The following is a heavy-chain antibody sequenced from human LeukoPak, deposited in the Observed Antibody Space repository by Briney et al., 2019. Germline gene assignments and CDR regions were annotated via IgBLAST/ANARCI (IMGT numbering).Heavy chain of an antibody. J-gene: IGHJ4*02. V-gene: IGHV3-30-3*01. CDR1: GFTFSSYA. D-gene: IGHD3-22*01. Sequence: GGSLRLSCAASGFTFSSYAMHWVRQAPGKGLEWVAVISYDGSNKYYADSVKGRFTISRDNSKNTLYLQMNSLRAEDTAVYYCARHYWSHYYDSSGLLGYWGQGTLVTVSS. CDR3: ARHYWSHYYDSSGLLGY. CDR2: ISYDGSNK.